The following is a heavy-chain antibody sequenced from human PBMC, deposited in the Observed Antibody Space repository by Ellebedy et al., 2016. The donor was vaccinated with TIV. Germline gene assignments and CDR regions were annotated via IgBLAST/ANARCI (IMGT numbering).Heavy chain of an antibody. CDR2: INWNGGST. V-gene: IGHV3-20*04. J-gene: IGHJ3*02. Sequence: PGGSLRLSCAASGFIFDDYGMSWVRQAPGKGLEWVSGINWNGGSTGYGDSVKGRFTISRDNAKNSLHLQINSLRAEDTALYYCARDKRHAFDIWGQGTMVTVSS. CDR1: GFIFDDYG. CDR3: ARDKRHAFDI.